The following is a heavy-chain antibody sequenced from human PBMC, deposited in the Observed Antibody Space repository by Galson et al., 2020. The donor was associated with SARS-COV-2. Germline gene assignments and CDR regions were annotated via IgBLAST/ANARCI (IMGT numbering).Heavy chain of an antibody. CDR2: ISGSGTNI. D-gene: IGHD6-13*01. CDR1: GFTFSSYE. Sequence: QLGESLKISCAASGFTFSSYEMNWVRQAPGKGLEWISYISGSGTNIYYADSVKGRFTISRDNAENSLFLQMTSLRAEDTAVYYCASPYLAAASFFGAFDVWGQGTMVTVSS. V-gene: IGHV3-48*03. J-gene: IGHJ3*01. CDR3: ASPYLAAASFFGAFDV.